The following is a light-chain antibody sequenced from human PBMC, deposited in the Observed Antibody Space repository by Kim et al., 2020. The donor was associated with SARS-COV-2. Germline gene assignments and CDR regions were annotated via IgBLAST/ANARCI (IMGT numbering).Light chain of an antibody. CDR3: LLSYSDSRV. J-gene: IGLJ2*01. Sequence: PGGPVTLPCDSSTGAVTSGHFPYWFQQKPGQAPRTLIYDTGNGHSWTPARFSGSLLGGKAALTLSAAQAEDEADYYCLLSYSDSRVFGGGTQLTVL. CDR2: DTG. CDR1: TGAVTSGHF. V-gene: IGLV7-46*01.